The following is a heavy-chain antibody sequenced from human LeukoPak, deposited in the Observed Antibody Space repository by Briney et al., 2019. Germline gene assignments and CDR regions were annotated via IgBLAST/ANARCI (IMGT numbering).Heavy chain of an antibody. D-gene: IGHD2-2*01. CDR3: ASPIVAAATGRDAFDI. Sequence: PSETLSLTCAVYGGSFSGYYWTWIRQPPGKGLEWIGEINHSGSTSYNPSLKSRVTISVDTSKNQFSLKLSSVTAADTAVYYCASPIVAAATGRDAFDIWGQETMVTVSS. V-gene: IGHV4-34*01. J-gene: IGHJ3*02. CDR1: GGSFSGYY. CDR2: INHSGST.